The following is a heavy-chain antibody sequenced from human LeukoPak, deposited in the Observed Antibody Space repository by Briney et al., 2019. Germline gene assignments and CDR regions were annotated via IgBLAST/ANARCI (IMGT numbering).Heavy chain of an antibody. J-gene: IGHJ5*02. CDR2: IYYSGST. V-gene: IGHV4-59*08. D-gene: IGHD2-21*02. Sequence: PSETLSLTCTVSGRSISSYYWSWLRQPPGKGLEWIGYIYYSGSTNYNPSLKRRVTISVDTSKNQFSLKLSSVTAADTAVYYCARSAGDRSNWFDPWGQGTLVTVSS. CDR1: GRSISSYY. CDR3: ARSAGDRSNWFDP.